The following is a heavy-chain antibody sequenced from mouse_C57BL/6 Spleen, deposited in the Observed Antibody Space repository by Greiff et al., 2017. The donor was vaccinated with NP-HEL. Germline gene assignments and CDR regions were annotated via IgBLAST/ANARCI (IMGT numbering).Heavy chain of an antibody. V-gene: IGHV2-4*01. CDR3: AKNNEAYYGSSLYWYFDV. J-gene: IGHJ1*03. D-gene: IGHD1-1*01. CDR1: GFSLTSYG. CDR2: IWSGGST. Sequence: QVQLQQSGPGLVQPSQSLSITCTVSGFSLTSYGVHWVRQPPGKGLEWLGVIWSGGSTDYNAAFISRLSISKDNSKSQVFFKMNSLQADDTAIYYCAKNNEAYYGSSLYWYFDVWGTGTTVTVSS.